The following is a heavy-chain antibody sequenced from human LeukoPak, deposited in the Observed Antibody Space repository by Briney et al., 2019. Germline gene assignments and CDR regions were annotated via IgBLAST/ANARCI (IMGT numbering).Heavy chain of an antibody. V-gene: IGHV3-23*01. CDR1: DFTFANYA. J-gene: IGHJ3*01. D-gene: IGHD4-17*01. CDR2: IKGSGSYA. CDR3: GRDPNGDYIGAFEF. Sequence: GGSLRLSCVGSDFTFANYAMTWVRLTPGKGLEWVSSIKGSGSYAMYADSVSGRFTTSRDNARNTIFLQMTSLRAEDTAIYYCGRDPNGDYIGAFEFWGLGTLVSVSS.